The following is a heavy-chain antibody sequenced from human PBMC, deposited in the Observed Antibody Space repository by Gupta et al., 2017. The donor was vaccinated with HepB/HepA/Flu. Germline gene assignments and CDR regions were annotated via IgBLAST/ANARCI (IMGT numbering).Heavy chain of an antibody. CDR2: IYYSGST. CDR3: ASHLVGATPLYYFDY. J-gene: IGHJ4*02. V-gene: IGHV4-39*01. Sequence: QLQLQESGPGLVKPSETLSLTCTVSGGSISSSSYYWGWIRQPPGKGLEWIGSIYYSGSTYYNPSLKSRVTISVDTSKNQFSLKLSSVTAADTAVYYCASHLVGATPLYYFDYWGQGTLVTVSS. D-gene: IGHD1-26*01. CDR1: GGSISSSSYY.